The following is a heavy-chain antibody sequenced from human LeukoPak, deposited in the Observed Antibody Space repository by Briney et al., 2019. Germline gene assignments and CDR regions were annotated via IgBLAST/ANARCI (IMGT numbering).Heavy chain of an antibody. D-gene: IGHD3-9*01. J-gene: IGHJ5*02. V-gene: IGHV3-23*01. Sequence: PGGSLRLSCAASGFTFSSYAMSWVRQAPGKGLEWVSAISGSGGSTYYADSVKGRFTISRDNSKNTLCLQMNSLRAEDTAVYYCAKLMTGYYKMNNWFDPWGQGTLVTVSS. CDR2: ISGSGGST. CDR3: AKLMTGYYKMNNWFDP. CDR1: GFTFSSYA.